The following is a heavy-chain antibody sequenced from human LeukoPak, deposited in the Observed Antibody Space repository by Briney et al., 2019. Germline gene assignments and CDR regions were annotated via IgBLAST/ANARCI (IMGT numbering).Heavy chain of an antibody. J-gene: IGHJ4*02. CDR3: ARHFGGSRTRFDY. D-gene: IGHD3-16*01. CDR1: GYSFTSYW. V-gene: IGHV5-10-1*01. CDR2: IDPSDSYT. Sequence: GESLKISCKGSGYSFTSYWISWVRQMPGKGLEWMGRIDPSDSYTNYSPSFQGQVTISADKSISTAYLQWSSLKASDTAMYYCARHFGGSRTRFDYWGQGTLVTVSS.